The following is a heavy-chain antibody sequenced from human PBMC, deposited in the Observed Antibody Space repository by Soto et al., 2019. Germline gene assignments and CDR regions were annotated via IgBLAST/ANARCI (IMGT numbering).Heavy chain of an antibody. V-gene: IGHV4-59*01. CDR2: IYYTGTT. CDR3: ARDVSSFGSNHFVS. D-gene: IGHD3-10*01. Sequence: PSETLSRTCSVSGTCIRGYYWTWIRQPPGKGLEWIGYIYYTGTTEYKPSLKSRVTISVDTSKNQFSLRLNSVTAADTAVYYCARDVSSFGSNHFVSWDSEALLTVSS. J-gene: IGHJ4*02. CDR1: GTCIRGYY.